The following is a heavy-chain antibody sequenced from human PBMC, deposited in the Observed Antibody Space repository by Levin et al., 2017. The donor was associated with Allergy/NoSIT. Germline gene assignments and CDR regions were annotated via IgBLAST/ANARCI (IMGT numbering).Heavy chain of an antibody. Sequence: QTGGSLRLSCAASGFTFSSYGMHWVRQAPGKGLEWVAVISYDGSNKYYADSVKGRFTISRDNSKNTLYLQMNSLRAEDTAVYYCAKGRVPDYWGQGTLVTVSS. CDR3: AKGRVPDY. CDR2: ISYDGSNK. J-gene: IGHJ4*02. V-gene: IGHV3-30*18. CDR1: GFTFSSYG.